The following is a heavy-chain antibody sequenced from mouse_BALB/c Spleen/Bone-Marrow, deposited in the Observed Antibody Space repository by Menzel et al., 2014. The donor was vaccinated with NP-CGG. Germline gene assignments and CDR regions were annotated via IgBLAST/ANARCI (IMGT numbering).Heavy chain of an antibody. J-gene: IGHJ3*01. CDR2: INPYNDGT. CDR1: GYTFTSYV. D-gene: IGHD2-12*01. Sequence: VQLQQSGPELVKPGASVKMSCKASGYTFTSYVMHWVKQKPGQGLEWIGDINPYNDGTKYNEKFKGKATLTSDKSSRKASMELSSLTSEDSAVYNSAKGSLYHFAYGGQETLVTVST. V-gene: IGHV1-14*01. CDR3: AKGSLYHFAY.